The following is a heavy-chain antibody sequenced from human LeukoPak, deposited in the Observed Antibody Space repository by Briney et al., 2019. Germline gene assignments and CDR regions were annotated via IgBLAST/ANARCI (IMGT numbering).Heavy chain of an antibody. D-gene: IGHD1-26*01. J-gene: IGHJ4*02. CDR3: ARGYALYSGRYIDFDY. CDR2: INPNNGGA. CDR1: GYTFTGHY. Sequence: ASVKVPCKASGYTFTGHYMHWVRPAPGQGLEWMGWINPNNGGANYAQKFQGRVTMTRDTSISTAYMELSRLRSDDTAVYYCARGYALYSGRYIDFDYWGQGALATVSS. V-gene: IGHV1-2*02.